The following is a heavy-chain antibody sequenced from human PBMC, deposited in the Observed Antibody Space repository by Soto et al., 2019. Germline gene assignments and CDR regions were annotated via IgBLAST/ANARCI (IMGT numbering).Heavy chain of an antibody. CDR3: ARDSGYDWVPDY. CDR2: INPNSGGT. J-gene: IGHJ4*02. CDR1: GYTFTGYY. Sequence: ASVKVSCKASGYTFTGYYMHWVRQAPGQGLEWMGWINPNSGGTNYAQKFQGRVTMTRDTSISTAYMELSRLRSDDTAVYYCARDSGYDWVPDYWGQGTLVTVSS. D-gene: IGHD5-12*01. V-gene: IGHV1-2*02.